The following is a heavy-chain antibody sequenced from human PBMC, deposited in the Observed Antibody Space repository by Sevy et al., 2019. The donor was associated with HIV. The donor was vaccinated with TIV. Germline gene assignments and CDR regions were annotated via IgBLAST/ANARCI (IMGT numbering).Heavy chain of an antibody. CDR3: ARAEEDADYPSYYFYGMDV. Sequence: GGSLRLSCAASRFIFSNYYMSWIRQAPGKGLEWVSYITTSGTTIFYADSVKGRFTISRDNAKNSLYLQMNILRAEDTAVYFCARAEEDADYPSYYFYGMDVWGQGTTVTVSS. CDR2: ITTSGTTI. D-gene: IGHD4-17*01. J-gene: IGHJ6*02. V-gene: IGHV3-11*01. CDR1: RFIFSNYY.